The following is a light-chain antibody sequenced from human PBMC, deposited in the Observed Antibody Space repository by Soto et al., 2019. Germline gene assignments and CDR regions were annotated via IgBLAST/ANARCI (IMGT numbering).Light chain of an antibody. V-gene: IGKV1-27*01. CDR1: QGISNY. CDR2: AAS. Sequence: DIQMTQSPYSLSASVADRVTITCRASQGISNYLAWYQQKPGKVPKLLIYAASTLQSGVPSRFSGSGSGTDFTLTINSLQPEYVATYYCQRLIGPGTKVDIK. J-gene: IGKJ3*01. CDR3: QRL.